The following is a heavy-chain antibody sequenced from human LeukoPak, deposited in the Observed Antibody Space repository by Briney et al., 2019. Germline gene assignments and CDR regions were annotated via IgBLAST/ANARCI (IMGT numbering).Heavy chain of an antibody. D-gene: IGHD1/OR15-1a*01. J-gene: IGHJ4*02. CDR3: ARFFEHKSL. V-gene: IGHV3-48*03. Sequence: GGSLRLSCAASGFTLRNYEMIWVRQAPGRGLEWVSFISSATTKYSDSVRGRFTVSRDNAKNSLFLQMNSLRAEDSAVYYCARFFEHKSLWGQGTLVTVSS. CDR2: ISSATT. CDR1: GFTLRNYE.